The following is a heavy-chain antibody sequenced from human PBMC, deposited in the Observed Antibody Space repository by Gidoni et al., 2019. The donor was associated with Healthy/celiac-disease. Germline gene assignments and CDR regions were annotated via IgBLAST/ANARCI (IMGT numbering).Heavy chain of an antibody. V-gene: IGHV3-23*01. Sequence: EVQLLESGGGLVQPGGSLRLSCAASGFTFSSYAMSWVRQAPGKGLAWVSAISGSGGSTYYADSVKGRFTISRDNSKNTLYLQMNSLRAEDTAVYYCAKEYYDYVWGSYRYPYYFDYWGQGTLVTVSS. J-gene: IGHJ4*02. D-gene: IGHD3-16*02. CDR3: AKEYYDYVWGSYRYPYYFDY. CDR1: GFTFSSYA. CDR2: ISGSGGST.